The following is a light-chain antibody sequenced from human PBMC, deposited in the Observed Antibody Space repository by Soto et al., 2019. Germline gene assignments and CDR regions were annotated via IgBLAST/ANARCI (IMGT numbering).Light chain of an antibody. CDR3: HQYGRSPPYT. CDR1: QSVSSSY. Sequence: EIVLTQSPGTLSLSPGERATLSCRASQSVSSSYLAWYQQKPGQAPRLLIYGASSRAAGIPDRFRGSGSGTDFTFTISRLEPEDFAVYYCHQYGRSPPYTFGQGTKLEIK. V-gene: IGKV3-20*01. CDR2: GAS. J-gene: IGKJ2*01.